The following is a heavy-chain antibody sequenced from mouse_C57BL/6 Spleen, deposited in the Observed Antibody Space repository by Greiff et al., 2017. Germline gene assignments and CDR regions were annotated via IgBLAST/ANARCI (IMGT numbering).Heavy chain of an antibody. J-gene: IGHJ3*01. CDR3: ARRKRWAWCAY. CDR1: GYTFTDYN. Sequence: VQLQQPGPELVKPGASVKIPCKASGYTFTDYNMDWVKQSHGQSLEWIGDINPNNGGTISNQKFKGKATVTVDTSSSTAYMELRSLTSEDTAVYDGARRKRWAWCAYWGQGTLVTVSA. D-gene: IGHD1-1*02. V-gene: IGHV1-18*01. CDR2: INPNNGGT.